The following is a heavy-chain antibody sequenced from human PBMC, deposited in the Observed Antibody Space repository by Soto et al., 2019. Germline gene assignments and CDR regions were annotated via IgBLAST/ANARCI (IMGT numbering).Heavy chain of an antibody. CDR1: GGSISSYY. D-gene: IGHD3-10*01. J-gene: IGHJ4*02. Sequence: SETLSLTCTVSGGSISSYYWSWIRQPPGKGLEWIGYIYYSGSTNYNPSLKSRVTISVDTSKNQFSLKLSSVTAADTAMYYCARHGPSKYYYSSGSFLNPFDYWGQGTLVTVSS. CDR3: ARHGPSKYYYSSGSFLNPFDY. CDR2: IYYSGST. V-gene: IGHV4-59*01.